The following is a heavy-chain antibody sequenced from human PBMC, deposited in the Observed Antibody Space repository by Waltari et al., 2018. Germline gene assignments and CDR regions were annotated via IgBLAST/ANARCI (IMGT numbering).Heavy chain of an antibody. CDR1: GFTFSSYE. V-gene: IGHV3-48*03. J-gene: IGHJ6*02. D-gene: IGHD2-15*01. CDR3: ARVGYCSGGSCYYYYYYGMDV. CDR2: ISRSGSTI. Sequence: EVQLVESGGGLVQPGGSLRLSCAASGFTFSSYEMNWVRQAPGKGLEGVSYISRSGSTIYYADSVKGRFTISRDNAKNSLYLQMNSLRAEDTAVYYCARVGYCSGGSCYYYYYYGMDVWGQGTTVTVSS.